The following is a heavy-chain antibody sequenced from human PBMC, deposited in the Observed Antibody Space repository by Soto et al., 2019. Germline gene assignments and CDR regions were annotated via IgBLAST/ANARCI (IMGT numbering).Heavy chain of an antibody. CDR1: GFTFSSYS. CDR3: AKVIEQDCYGDFCWH. CDR2: ISGSGGST. Sequence: PGGSLRLSCAASGFTFSSYSMNWVRQAPGKGLEWVSSISGSGGSTYYADSVKGRFTISRDNSKNTLYLQMNSLRAEDTAVYYCAKVIEQDCYGDFCWHWGQGTLVTVSS. J-gene: IGHJ1*01. D-gene: IGHD4-17*01. V-gene: IGHV3-23*01.